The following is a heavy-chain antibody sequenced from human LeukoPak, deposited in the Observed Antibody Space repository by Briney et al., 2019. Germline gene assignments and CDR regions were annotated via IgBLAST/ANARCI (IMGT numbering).Heavy chain of an antibody. CDR2: IYSGGTT. D-gene: IGHD3-22*01. V-gene: IGHV3-53*01. Sequence: GGSLRLSCAASGFTFSSYSMNWVRQAPGQGLEWVSVIYSGGTTYYADTIKGRFTISRDNSKNTLYLQMNSLRAEDTAVYYCAGRYDSSGYPLHWGQGTLVTVSS. J-gene: IGHJ4*02. CDR3: AGRYDSSGYPLH. CDR1: GFTFSSYS.